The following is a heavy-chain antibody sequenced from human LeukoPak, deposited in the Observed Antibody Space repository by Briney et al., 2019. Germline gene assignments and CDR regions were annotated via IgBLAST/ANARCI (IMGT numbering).Heavy chain of an antibody. D-gene: IGHD1-1*01. Sequence: SETLSLTWAVYGGPFSGYYWSWIRQPPGKGLEWIGEINHSGSTNYNPSLKSRVTISVDTSKNQFSLKLSSVTAADTAVYYCARGLALERSLGWFDPWGQGTLVTVSS. J-gene: IGHJ5*02. CDR3: ARGLALERSLGWFDP. V-gene: IGHV4-34*01. CDR1: GGPFSGYY. CDR2: INHSGST.